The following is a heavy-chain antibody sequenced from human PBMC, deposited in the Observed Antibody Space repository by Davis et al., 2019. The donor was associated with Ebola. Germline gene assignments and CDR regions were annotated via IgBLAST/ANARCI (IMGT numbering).Heavy chain of an antibody. CDR1: GYTFTSYG. J-gene: IGHJ5*02. V-gene: IGHV1-18*01. CDR3: ARAHIRTIFGVVIIDWFDP. Sequence: AASVKVSCKASGYTFTSYGISWVRQAPGQGLEWMGWISAYNGNTNYAQKLQGRVTMTTDTSTSTAYMELRSLRSEDTAVYYCARAHIRTIFGVVIIDWFDPWGQGTLVTVSS. D-gene: IGHD3-3*01. CDR2: ISAYNGNT.